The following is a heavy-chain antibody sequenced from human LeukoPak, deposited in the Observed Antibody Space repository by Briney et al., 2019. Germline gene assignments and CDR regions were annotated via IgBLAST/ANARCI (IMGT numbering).Heavy chain of an antibody. J-gene: IGHJ3*02. Sequence: ASVKVSCKVSGYTLNELSIHWVRQAPGGGPEWVGGFDPEEGETIYAHKFQGRVSMTEDTSTDTAYMELRSLRSEDSAVYYCATDVETTDQEGAFVMWGQGTMVTVSS. CDR2: FDPEEGET. CDR1: GYTLNELS. CDR3: ATDVETTDQEGAFVM. V-gene: IGHV1-24*01. D-gene: IGHD4-11*01.